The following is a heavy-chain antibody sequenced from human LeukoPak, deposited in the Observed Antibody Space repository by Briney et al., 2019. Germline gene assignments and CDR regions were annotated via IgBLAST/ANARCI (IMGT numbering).Heavy chain of an antibody. D-gene: IGHD6-6*01. J-gene: IGHJ4*02. CDR1: GFTFSSYA. V-gene: IGHV3-30-3*01. CDR3: ARDQYEYSSSSFGHY. CDR2: ISYDGSNK. Sequence: GGSLRLSCAASGFTFSSYAMHWVRQAPGKGLGWVAVISYDGSNKYYADSVKGRFTISRDNSKNTLYLQMNSLRAEDTAVYYCARDQYEYSSSSFGHYWGQGTLVTVSS.